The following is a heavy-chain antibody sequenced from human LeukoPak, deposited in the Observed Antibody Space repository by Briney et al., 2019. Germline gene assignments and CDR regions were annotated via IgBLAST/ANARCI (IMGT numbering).Heavy chain of an antibody. CDR2: INHSGST. CDR3: ARGPDVGYYYYYMDV. CDR1: GGSFSGYY. J-gene: IGHJ6*03. D-gene: IGHD1-26*01. Sequence: SETLSLTCAVYGGSFSGYYLGWIRQPPGKGLEWIGEINHSGSTNYNPSLKSRVTISVDTSKNQFSLKLSSVTAADTAVYYCARGPDVGYYYYYMDVWGKGTTVTVSS. V-gene: IGHV4-34*01.